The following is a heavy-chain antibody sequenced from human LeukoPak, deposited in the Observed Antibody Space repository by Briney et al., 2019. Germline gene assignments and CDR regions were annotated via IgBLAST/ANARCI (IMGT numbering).Heavy chain of an antibody. CDR2: LYHSDSA. CDR1: GFSLSNGYY. V-gene: IGHV4-38-2*01. Sequence: SETLSLTCVVSGFSLSNGYYWVWIRQPPGRGLEWIGSLYHSDSAYYNTSLRSRVSMSVDMSKNQFSLTLSFVTAADTAVYYCARQHDSYYYYYIDVWGSGTTVTVSS. CDR3: ARQHDSYYYYYIDV. J-gene: IGHJ6*03.